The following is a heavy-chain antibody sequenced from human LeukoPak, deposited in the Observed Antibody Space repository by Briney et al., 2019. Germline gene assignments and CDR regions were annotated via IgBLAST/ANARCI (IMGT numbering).Heavy chain of an antibody. CDR3: ARGCDPDAFDI. Sequence: SETLSLTCAVYGGSFSCYYWSWIRQPPGKGLEWIGEINHSGSTNYNPSLKSRVTISVDTSKNQFSLKLSSVTAADTAVFYCARGCDPDAFDIWGQGTMVTVSS. J-gene: IGHJ3*02. CDR1: GGSFSCYY. D-gene: IGHD2-21*02. CDR2: INHSGST. V-gene: IGHV4-34*01.